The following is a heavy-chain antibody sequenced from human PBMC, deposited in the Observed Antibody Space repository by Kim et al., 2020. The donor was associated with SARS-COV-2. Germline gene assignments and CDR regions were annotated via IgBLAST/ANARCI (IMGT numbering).Heavy chain of an antibody. Sequence: GGSLRLSCAASGFTFSSYGMHWVRQAPGKGLEWVAVIWYDGSNKYYADSVKGRFTISRDNSKNTLYLQMNSLRAEDTAVYYCARDILYSSSWLNYYYYGMDVWGQGTTVTVSS. V-gene: IGHV3-33*01. CDR1: GFTFSSYG. CDR2: IWYDGSNK. J-gene: IGHJ6*02. CDR3: ARDILYSSSWLNYYYYGMDV. D-gene: IGHD6-13*01.